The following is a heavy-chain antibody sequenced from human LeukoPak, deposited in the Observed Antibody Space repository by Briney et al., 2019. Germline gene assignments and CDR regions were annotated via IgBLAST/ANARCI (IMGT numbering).Heavy chain of an antibody. CDR3: AHRRRSSGSGNWFDP. Sequence: SGPTLVNPTQTLTLTCTFSGFSLSTSGVGVGWIRQPPGKALEWLALIYWDGDKRYSPSLESSLTITKDTSKNQVVLTMTNMDPVDKATYYCAHRRRSSGSGNWFDPWGQGTLVTVSS. J-gene: IGHJ5*02. CDR1: GFSLSTSGVG. D-gene: IGHD3-10*01. CDR2: IYWDGDK. V-gene: IGHV2-5*02.